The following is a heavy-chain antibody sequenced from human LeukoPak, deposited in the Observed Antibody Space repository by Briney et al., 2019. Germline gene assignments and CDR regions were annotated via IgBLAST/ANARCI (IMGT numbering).Heavy chain of an antibody. CDR2: IWYDGSNK. J-gene: IGHJ6*02. CDR1: GFTFSSYG. D-gene: IGHD3-10*01. CDR3: ARGSSYGSHYYYYGMDV. Sequence: GGSLRLSCAASGFTFSSYGMHWVRQAPGKGLEWVAVIWYDGSNKYYADSVKGRFTISRDNSKNTLYLQMSSLRAEDTAVYYCARGSSYGSHYYYYGMDVWGQGTTVTVSS. V-gene: IGHV3-33*01.